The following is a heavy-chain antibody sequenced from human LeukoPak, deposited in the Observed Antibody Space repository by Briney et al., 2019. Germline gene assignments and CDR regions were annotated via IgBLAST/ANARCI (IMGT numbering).Heavy chain of an antibody. CDR3: ARDRGGRQLVDY. CDR1: GFTFSDYY. CDR2: IKSSGGTI. V-gene: IGHV3-11*01. Sequence: PGGSLRLSCAASGFTFSDYYMSWIRQAPGKGLEYISYIKSSGGTIYYADSVKGRFTLSRDNAKNSLYLQMNNLRAEDTAVYYCARDRGGRQLVDYWGQGILVTVSS. J-gene: IGHJ4*02. D-gene: IGHD6-6*01.